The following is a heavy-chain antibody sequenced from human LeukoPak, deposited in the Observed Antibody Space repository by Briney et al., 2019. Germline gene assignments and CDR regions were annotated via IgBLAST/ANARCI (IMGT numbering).Heavy chain of an antibody. CDR1: GFTFSSYG. D-gene: IGHD4/OR15-4a*01. V-gene: IGHV3-23*01. Sequence: PGGSLRLSCAASGFTFSSYGMSWVRQAPGKGLEWVSGISGSGGSTYYADSVKGRFTISRDNSKNTLYLQMNSLRAEDTAVYYCAKPIPGAYYYYMDVWGKGTTVTVSS. CDR3: AKPIPGAYYYYMDV. J-gene: IGHJ6*03. CDR2: ISGSGGST.